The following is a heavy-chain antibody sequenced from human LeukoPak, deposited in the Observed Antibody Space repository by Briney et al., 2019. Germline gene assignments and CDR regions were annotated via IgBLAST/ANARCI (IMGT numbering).Heavy chain of an antibody. CDR2: INHSGST. V-gene: IGHV4-34*01. D-gene: IGHD5-18*01. CDR3: ARDNPGYSYGNWFDP. CDR1: GGSFSGYY. Sequence: SETLSLTCAVYGGSFSGYYWSWIRQPPGKGLEWIGEINHSGSTNYNPSLKSRVTISVDTSKNQFSLQLNSVTPEDTAVYYCARDNPGYSYGNWFDPWGQGTLVTVSS. J-gene: IGHJ5*02.